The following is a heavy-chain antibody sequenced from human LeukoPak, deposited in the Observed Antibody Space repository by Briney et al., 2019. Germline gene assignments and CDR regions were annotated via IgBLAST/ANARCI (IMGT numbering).Heavy chain of an antibody. V-gene: IGHV1-18*01. D-gene: IGHD2-21*01. CDR2: ISAYNGNT. CDR3: ARAASKHIVVVPTY. CDR1: GYTFTSYG. Sequence: ASVRVSCKASGYTFTSYGISWVRQAPGQGLEWMGWISAYNGNTNYAQKLQGRVTMTPDTSTSTAYMELRSLRSDDTAVYYCARAASKHIVVVPTYWGQGTLVTVSS. J-gene: IGHJ4*02.